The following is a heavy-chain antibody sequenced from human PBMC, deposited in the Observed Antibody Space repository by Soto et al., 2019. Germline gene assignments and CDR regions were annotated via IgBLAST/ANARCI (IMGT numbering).Heavy chain of an antibody. CDR2: MNPNSGNT. CDR3: ARGSPPYDILTGYWSAYYYYYGMDV. Sequence: ASVKVSCKASGYTFTSYDINWVRQATGQGLEWMGWMNPNSGNTGYAQKFQGRVTMTRNTSISTAYMELSSLRSEDTAGYYCARGSPPYDILTGYWSAYYYYYGMDVWGQGTTVTVSS. CDR1: GYTFTSYD. D-gene: IGHD3-9*01. V-gene: IGHV1-8*01. J-gene: IGHJ6*02.